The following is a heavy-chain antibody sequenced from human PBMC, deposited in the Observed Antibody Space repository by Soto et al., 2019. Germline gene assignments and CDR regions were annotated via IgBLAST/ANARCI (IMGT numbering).Heavy chain of an antibody. CDR3: AAASSTSGGYYGMDV. Sequence: GASVKVSCKTSGFTYTSSAMQWVRQARGQRLEWIGWIVVGSGHTNYAQKFQERVTITRDKSTSTAYMELSSLRSEDTAMYYCAAASSTSGGYYGMDVWGQGTTVTVSS. D-gene: IGHD2-2*01. CDR2: IVVGSGHT. CDR1: GFTYTSSA. J-gene: IGHJ6*02. V-gene: IGHV1-58*02.